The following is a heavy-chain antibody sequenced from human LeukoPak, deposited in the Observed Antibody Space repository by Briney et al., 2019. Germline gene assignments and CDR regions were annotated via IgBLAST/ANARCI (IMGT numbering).Heavy chain of an antibody. CDR3: ARGDRRWLQLPNDY. CDR1: GFTFSSYS. Sequence: GGSLRLSCAASGFTFSSYSMNWVRQAPGKGLEWVSYISSSSTIYYADSVKGRFTISRDNAKNSLYLQMNSLRDEDTAVYYCARGDRRWLQLPNDYWGQGTLVTVSS. V-gene: IGHV3-48*02. CDR2: ISSSSTI. J-gene: IGHJ4*02. D-gene: IGHD5-24*01.